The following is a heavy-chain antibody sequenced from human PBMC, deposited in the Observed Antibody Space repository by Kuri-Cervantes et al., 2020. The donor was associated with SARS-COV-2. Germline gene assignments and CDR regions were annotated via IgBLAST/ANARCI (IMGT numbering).Heavy chain of an antibody. CDR2: ISSSSSYI. CDR1: GFTFSSYS. J-gene: IGHJ6*02. CDR3: AVDFWSGYSLRIGGAPGYGMDV. D-gene: IGHD3-3*01. V-gene: IGHV3-21*01. Sequence: GGSLRLSCAASGFTFSSYSMNWVRQAPGKRLEWVSSISSSSSYIYYADSVKGRFTISRDNAKNSLYLQMNSLRAEDTAVYYCAVDFWSGYSLRIGGAPGYGMDVWGQGTTVTVSS.